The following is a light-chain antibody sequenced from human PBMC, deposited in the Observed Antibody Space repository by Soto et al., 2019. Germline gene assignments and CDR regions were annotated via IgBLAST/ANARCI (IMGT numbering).Light chain of an antibody. CDR2: QDR. Sequence: SYELTQPPSVSVSPGQTASITCSGAKLGDKYACWYQKKPGQSPVLVIYQDRKRPSGIPERFSGSNSGNTATLTISGTQAMDEADYYWQAWDSSTAHVVFGGGTKLTVL. J-gene: IGLJ2*01. V-gene: IGLV3-1*01. CDR1: KLGDKY. CDR3: QAWDSSTAHVV.